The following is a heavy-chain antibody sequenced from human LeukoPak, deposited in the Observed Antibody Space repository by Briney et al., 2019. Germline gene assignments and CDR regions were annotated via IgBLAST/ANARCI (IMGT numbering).Heavy chain of an antibody. CDR1: GFTFSSYA. V-gene: IGHV3-23*01. CDR3: AKAARLSYDSSGYYSSFDY. CDR2: ISGSGGST. D-gene: IGHD3-22*01. Sequence: PGGSLRLSCAASGFTFSSYAMSWVRQAPGKGLEWVSAISGSGGSTYYADSVKGRFTTSRDNSKNTLYLQMNSLRAEDTAVYYCAKAARLSYDSSGYYSSFDYWGQGTLVTVSS. J-gene: IGHJ4*02.